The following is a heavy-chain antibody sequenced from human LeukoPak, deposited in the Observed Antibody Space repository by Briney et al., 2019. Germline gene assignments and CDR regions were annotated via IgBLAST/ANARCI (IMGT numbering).Heavy chain of an antibody. CDR1: GGSISSYY. Sequence: NPSETLSLTCTVSGGSISSYYWSWIRQPPGKGLEWIGYIYYSGSTNYNSSLKSRVTISVDTSKNQFSLKLSSVTAADTAVYYCARGWEQWLIPFDYWGQGTLVTVSS. CDR2: IYYSGST. CDR3: ARGWEQWLIPFDY. V-gene: IGHV4-59*01. D-gene: IGHD6-19*01. J-gene: IGHJ4*02.